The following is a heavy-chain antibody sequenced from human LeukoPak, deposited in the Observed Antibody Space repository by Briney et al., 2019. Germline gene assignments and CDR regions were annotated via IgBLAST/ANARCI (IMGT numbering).Heavy chain of an antibody. CDR2: ISYDGSNK. CDR3: AREGRAVAGNPSYYYYYMDV. J-gene: IGHJ6*03. V-gene: IGHV3-30*04. D-gene: IGHD6-19*01. Sequence: GGSLRLSCAASGFTFSSYAMHWVRQAPGKGLEWVAVISYDGSNKYYADSVKGRFTISRDNSKNTLYLQMNSLRAEDTAVYYCAREGRAVAGNPSYYYYYMDVWGKGTTVTVSS. CDR1: GFTFSSYA.